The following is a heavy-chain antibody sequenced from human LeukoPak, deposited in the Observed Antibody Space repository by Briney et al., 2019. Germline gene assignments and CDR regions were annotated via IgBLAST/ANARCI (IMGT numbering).Heavy chain of an antibody. CDR1: GFTFSSHW. J-gene: IGHJ6*02. V-gene: IGHV3-7*01. CDR3: ARDQDYYDSSGYYGMDV. Sequence: GGSLRLSCAGSGFTFSSHWIGWVRQAPGKGLEWVAHINQDGSQKYYVDSVEGRFAISRDDAKNSLYLQMNSLRAEDTAVYYCARDQDYYDSSGYYGMDVWGQGTTVTVSS. D-gene: IGHD3-22*01. CDR2: INQDGSQK.